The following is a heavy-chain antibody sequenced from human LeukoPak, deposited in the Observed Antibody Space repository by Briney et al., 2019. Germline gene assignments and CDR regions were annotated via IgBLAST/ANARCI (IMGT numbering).Heavy chain of an antibody. J-gene: IGHJ4*02. D-gene: IGHD4-23*01. Sequence: ESLKISCKTSGYSFTSYCITCVRQMPAKGLEEMGIIYPDDSDTTYSPSFQGQDTISADKSINTAYLQWSSLKASDTAMYYCARRDYGGKHFDYWGQGTLVTVSS. V-gene: IGHV5-51*01. CDR2: IYPDDSDT. CDR3: ARRDYGGKHFDY. CDR1: GYSFTSYC.